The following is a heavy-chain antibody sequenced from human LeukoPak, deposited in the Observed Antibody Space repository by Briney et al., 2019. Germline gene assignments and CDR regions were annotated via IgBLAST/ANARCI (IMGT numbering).Heavy chain of an antibody. V-gene: IGHV1-18*01. Sequence: ASVKVSCKASGYTFTSYGISWVRQAPGQGLEWMGWISAYNGNTNYAQKLQGRVTMTTDTSTSTAYMELRSLRSDDTAVYYCARVDEYSSGWYPRDYYYGMDVRGQGTTVTVSS. CDR2: ISAYNGNT. D-gene: IGHD6-19*01. CDR3: ARVDEYSSGWYPRDYYYGMDV. J-gene: IGHJ6*02. CDR1: GYTFTSYG.